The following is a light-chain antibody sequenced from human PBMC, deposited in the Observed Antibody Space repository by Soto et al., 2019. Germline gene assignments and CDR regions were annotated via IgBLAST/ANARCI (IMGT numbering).Light chain of an antibody. V-gene: IGKV3-20*01. J-gene: IGKJ5*01. CDR3: QQYGSSPTT. CDR1: QSVSSSY. Sequence: EIVLTQSPGTLSLSPGERATLSCRASQSVSSSYLAWYQQKPGQAPNLLIYGASSRATGIPDRFSGSGSGTDFTLTISRLEPEDFAVYYCQQYGSSPTTFGQGTRLEIK. CDR2: GAS.